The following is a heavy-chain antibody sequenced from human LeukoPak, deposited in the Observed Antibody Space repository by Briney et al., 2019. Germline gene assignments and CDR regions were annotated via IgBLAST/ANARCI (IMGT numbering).Heavy chain of an antibody. CDR3: ASITGLNNWFDP. CDR1: GGSISSSSYY. CDR2: IYHSGST. Sequence: SETLSLTCTVSGGSISSSSYYWGWIRQPPGKGLEWIGSIYHSGSTNYNPSLKSRVTISVDKSKNQFSLKLSSVTAADTAVYYCASITGLNNWFDPWGQGTLVTVSS. J-gene: IGHJ5*02. D-gene: IGHD1-20*01. V-gene: IGHV4-39*07.